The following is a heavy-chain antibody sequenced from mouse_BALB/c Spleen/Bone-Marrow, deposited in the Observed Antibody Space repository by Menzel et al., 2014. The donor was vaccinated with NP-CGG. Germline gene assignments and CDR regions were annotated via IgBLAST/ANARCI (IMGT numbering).Heavy chain of an antibody. CDR3: ARDYGYGRGYAMDY. CDR1: GFTFSDNW. CDR2: ILPGSGTT. Sequence: VQLQQSGAELMKPGASVKISCKATGFTFSDNWIEWVKQRPGHGLEWIGEILPGSGTTNYNEKFKGKATFTADTSSNTAYLQLSSLTSEDSAVYYCARDYGYGRGYAMDYWGQGTSVTVSS. J-gene: IGHJ4*01. D-gene: IGHD2-14*01. V-gene: IGHV1-9*01.